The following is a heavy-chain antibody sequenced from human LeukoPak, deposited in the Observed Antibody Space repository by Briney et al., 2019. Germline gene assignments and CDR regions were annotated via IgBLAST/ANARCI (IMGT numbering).Heavy chain of an antibody. J-gene: IGHJ4*02. D-gene: IGHD2-21*01. Sequence: GSLRLSCAASGFTFSSYRISWVRQAPGKGLEWVANIKPDGSEKYYVDSVKGRFTISRDNAKNSLYLQMNSLRAEDTAVYYCATIYWGQGTLVTVSS. CDR2: IKPDGSEK. V-gene: IGHV3-7*01. CDR3: ATIY. CDR1: GFTFSSYR.